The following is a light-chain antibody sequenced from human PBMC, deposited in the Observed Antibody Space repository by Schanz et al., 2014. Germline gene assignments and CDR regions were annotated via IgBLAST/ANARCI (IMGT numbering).Light chain of an antibody. Sequence: EIVLTQSPGTLSLSPGERATLSCRASQSVSSSYLAWYQQKPGQAPRLLMYGASSRATGTPDRFSGSGSGTDFTLTISRLAPEDFAFYYCQHRSYWRGTFGQGTKLEIK. CDR2: GAS. J-gene: IGKJ2*02. CDR3: QHRSYWRGT. CDR1: QSVSSSY. V-gene: IGKV3D-20*02.